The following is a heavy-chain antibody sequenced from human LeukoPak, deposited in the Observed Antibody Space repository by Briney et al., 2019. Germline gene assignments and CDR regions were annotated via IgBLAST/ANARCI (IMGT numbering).Heavy chain of an antibody. V-gene: IGHV3-21*01. CDR1: GFNFSTYS. CDR3: ARDVAPEQQPQIS. CDR2: ISSSASFI. Sequence: GGSLRLSCAASGFNFSTYSMKWVRQAPGKGLEWVSSISSSASFIYYADSVKGRFTISRDNAKNSLYLQMNSLRVEDTAVYYCARDVAPEQQPQISWGQGTMVTVSS. D-gene: IGHD6-13*01. J-gene: IGHJ3*01.